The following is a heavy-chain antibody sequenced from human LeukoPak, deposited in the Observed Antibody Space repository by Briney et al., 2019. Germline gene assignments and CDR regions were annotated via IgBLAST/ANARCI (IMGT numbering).Heavy chain of an antibody. CDR1: GFTFSGSA. CDR2: IRSKANSYAT. D-gene: IGHD3-10*01. J-gene: IGHJ6*03. V-gene: IGHV3-73*01. Sequence: PGGSLRLSCAASGFTFSGSAMHWVRQASGKGLEWVGRIRSKANSYATAYAASVKGRFTISRDDSKNTAYLQMNSLKTEDTAVYYCTSSRSRDYYGSGSYYYYYYYYYMDVWGKGTTVTVSS. CDR3: TSSRSRDYYGSGSYYYYYYYYYMDV.